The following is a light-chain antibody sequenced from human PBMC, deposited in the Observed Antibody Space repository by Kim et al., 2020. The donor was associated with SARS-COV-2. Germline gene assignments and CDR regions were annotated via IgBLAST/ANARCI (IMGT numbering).Light chain of an antibody. V-gene: IGKV3-20*01. CDR2: GTF. CDR3: QKYGRSPIT. CDR1: ESLASNY. J-gene: IGKJ5*01. Sequence: EVVLTQSPGTLSLSPGERATLSCRASESLASNYFGWNQQRPGQAPRLVLYGTFTRANGIPDRFSGRMSGTDLTLTISRVEPEDCAVYYCQKYGRSPITFGQGTRLEIK.